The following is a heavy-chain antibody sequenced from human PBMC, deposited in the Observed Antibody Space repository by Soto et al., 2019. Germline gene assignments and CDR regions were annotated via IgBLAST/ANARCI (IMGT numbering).Heavy chain of an antibody. CDR3: AHIYMSVFKYSGIPEHYYVDY. J-gene: IGHJ4*02. CDR2: IYWDDDK. CDR1: GFSLSTSGVG. Sequence: SGPTLVKPTQTLTLTCTFSGFSLSTSGVGVGWIRQPPGKALEWLALIYWDDDKRYSPSLKSRLTITKDTSKNQVVLTMTNMDPVDTATYYCAHIYMSVFKYSGIPEHYYVDYWGQGTLVTVSS. V-gene: IGHV2-5*02. D-gene: IGHD3-10*01.